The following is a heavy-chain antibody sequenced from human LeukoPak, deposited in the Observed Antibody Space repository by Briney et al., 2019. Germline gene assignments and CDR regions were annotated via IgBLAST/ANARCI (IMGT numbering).Heavy chain of an antibody. V-gene: IGHV3-23*01. D-gene: IGHD1-26*01. CDR1: GFTFNIYA. CDR3: AKGTHKSGPIDY. J-gene: IGHJ4*02. CDR2: ITGNGVNT. Sequence: GGSLRLACAASGFTFNIYAMTWVRQAPGKGLELVSLITGNGVNTYDADAVKGRFTIFRDNSKNTLYLQMNSLRAEDTAVYYCAKGTHKSGPIDYWGQGTLVTVSS.